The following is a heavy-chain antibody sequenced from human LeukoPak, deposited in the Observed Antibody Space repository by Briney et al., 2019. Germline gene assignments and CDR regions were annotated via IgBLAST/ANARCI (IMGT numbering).Heavy chain of an antibody. D-gene: IGHD6-13*01. J-gene: IGHJ4*02. CDR3: ARGSAAGRVDYFDY. Sequence: SETLSLTCAVYGGSFSGYYWSWIRQPPGKGLEWIGYIYHSGSTYYNPSLKSRVTISVDRSKNQFSLKLSSVTAADTAVYYCARGSAAGRVDYFDYWGQGTLVTVSS. V-gene: IGHV4-34*01. CDR1: GGSFSGYY. CDR2: IYHSGST.